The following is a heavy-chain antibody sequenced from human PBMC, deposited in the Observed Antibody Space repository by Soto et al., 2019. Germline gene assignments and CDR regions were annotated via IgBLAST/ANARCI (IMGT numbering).Heavy chain of an antibody. V-gene: IGHV4-39*01. CDR1: GGSITSSSYY. J-gene: IGHJ4*02. D-gene: IGHD3-22*01. CDR3: MLGSGWRDFDY. CDR2: IYYSGST. Sequence: SETLSLTCTVSGGSITSSSYYWGWIRQPPGKGLEWIGNIYYSGSTYYNPSLKSRVTISVDTSKNQFSLKLSSVTAADTAVYYCMLGSGWRDFDYWGQGTLVTVSS.